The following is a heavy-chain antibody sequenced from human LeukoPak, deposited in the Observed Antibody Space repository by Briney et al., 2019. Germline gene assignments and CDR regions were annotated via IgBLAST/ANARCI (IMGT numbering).Heavy chain of an antibody. D-gene: IGHD3-16*01. CDR2: INPNSGGT. Sequence: PGASVKVSCRASGYTFTDYYMHWVRQAPGQGLEWMGWINPNSGGTNYAQKFQGRVTLTRDTSVTTAYMELRSLTSDDTAVYYCARAAWHYGLNYWGLGTLVTVSS. J-gene: IGHJ4*02. CDR3: ARAAWHYGLNY. CDR1: GYTFTDYY. V-gene: IGHV1-2*02.